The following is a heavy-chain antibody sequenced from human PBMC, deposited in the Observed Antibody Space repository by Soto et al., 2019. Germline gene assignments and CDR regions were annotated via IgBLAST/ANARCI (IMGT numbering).Heavy chain of an antibody. Sequence: QITLNESGPTLVKPTQTLTLTCTFSGFSLTTTGVGVGWIRQPPGKALEWLALIYWDDDKRYSPSLKSRLTIIKDTSKNQVVLTMTNMDPVDTGTYYCAHRRAILGVVYGMDVWGQGTTVTVSS. V-gene: IGHV2-5*02. D-gene: IGHD3-3*01. CDR1: GFSLTTTGVG. J-gene: IGHJ6*02. CDR3: AHRRAILGVVYGMDV. CDR2: IYWDDDK.